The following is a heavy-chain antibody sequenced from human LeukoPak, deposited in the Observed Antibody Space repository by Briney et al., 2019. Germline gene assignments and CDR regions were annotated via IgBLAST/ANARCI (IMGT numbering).Heavy chain of an antibody. CDR1: GFTFSSYA. V-gene: IGHV3-30-3*01. D-gene: IGHD5-18*01. Sequence: PGGSLRLSCAASGFTFSSYAMHWVRQAPGKGLEWVAVISYDGSNKYYADSVKGRFTISRDNSKNTLYLQMNSLRAEDTAVYYCARGELWSNRAIYFDYWGQRTLVTVSS. J-gene: IGHJ4*02. CDR3: ARGELWSNRAIYFDY. CDR2: ISYDGSNK.